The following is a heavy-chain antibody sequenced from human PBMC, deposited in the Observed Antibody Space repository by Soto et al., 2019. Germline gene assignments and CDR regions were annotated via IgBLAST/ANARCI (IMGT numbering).Heavy chain of an antibody. CDR2: IYYSGST. V-gene: IGHV4-31*03. D-gene: IGHD5-12*01. CDR3: ARFEMATIFN. J-gene: IGHJ4*02. Sequence: SETLSLTCTVSGGSISSGGYYWSWIRQHPGKGLEWIGYIYYSGSTYYNPSLKSRVTISVDTSKNQFSLKLSSVTAADTAVYYCARFEMATIFNWGQGTLVTVSS. CDR1: GGSISSGGYY.